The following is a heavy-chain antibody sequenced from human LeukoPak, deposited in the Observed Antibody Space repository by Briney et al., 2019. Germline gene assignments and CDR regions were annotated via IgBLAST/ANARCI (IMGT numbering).Heavy chain of an antibody. D-gene: IGHD6-25*01. V-gene: IGHV1-8*03. CDR1: GYTFTSYG. CDR2: MNPTSGNT. J-gene: IGHJ3*02. CDR3: ARGSAAAPDAFDI. Sequence: GASVKVSCKASGYTFTSYGISWVRQATGQGLEWMGWMNPTSGNTGYAQKFQGRVTITRNTSISTAYMELSSLRSEDTAVYYCARGSAAAPDAFDIWGQGTMVTVSS.